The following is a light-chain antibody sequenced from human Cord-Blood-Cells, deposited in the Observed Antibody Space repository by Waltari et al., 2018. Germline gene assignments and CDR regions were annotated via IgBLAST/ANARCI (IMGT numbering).Light chain of an antibody. CDR1: QRISSY. V-gene: IGKV1-39*01. Sequence: DVQMTKSPSSLSASVGDRVTITCRASQRISSYLNWYQQKPVKAPKLLIYAASSLQTGVPSRFSGSGSGTDFTLTISSLQPEDFATYYCQQIYSTPRTFVQGTKVEIK. CDR2: AAS. CDR3: QQIYSTPRT. J-gene: IGKJ1*01.